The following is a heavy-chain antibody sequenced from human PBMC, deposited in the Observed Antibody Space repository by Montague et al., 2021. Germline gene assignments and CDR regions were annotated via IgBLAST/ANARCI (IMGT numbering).Heavy chain of an antibody. Sequence: SETLSLTCGLSGGSLSGYYWAWIRQTPGKGLEWIGNINHSGSAKXNPSLKNRVSISVGTSNNQFFLDLTSVTAADTAMYSCARGLFGTVNGQYSGGWYYFDKWGQGTMVTVSS. V-gene: IGHV4-34*01. CDR3: ARGLFGTVNGQYSGGWYYFDK. D-gene: IGHD6-19*01. CDR2: INHSGSA. CDR1: GGSLSGYY. J-gene: IGHJ4*02.